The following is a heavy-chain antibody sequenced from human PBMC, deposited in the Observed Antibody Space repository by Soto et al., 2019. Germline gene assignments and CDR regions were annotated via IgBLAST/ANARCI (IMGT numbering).Heavy chain of an antibody. CDR3: ERDLWSGDIVVVPGAIYPGDVMDF. CDR1: GGTFSSYA. Sequence: SVKVSCKASGGTFSSYAISWVRQAPGQGLEWMGGIIPIFGTANYAQKFQGRVTITADESTSTAYMELSSLRSEDTAVYYCERDLWSGDIVVVPGAIYPGDVMDFWGQGTTVTVSS. D-gene: IGHD2-2*02. J-gene: IGHJ6*02. CDR2: IIPIFGTA. V-gene: IGHV1-69*13.